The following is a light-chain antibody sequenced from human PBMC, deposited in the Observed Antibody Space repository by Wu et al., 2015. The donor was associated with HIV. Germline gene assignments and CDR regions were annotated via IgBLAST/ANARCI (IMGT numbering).Light chain of an antibody. CDR1: QSIGNY. Sequence: DIQMTQSPSTLSASVGDRVTITCRASQSIGNYLAWYQQKPGKPPKVIISKVSSLESGVPSRFSGSGSGTEFTLTINSVQPDDFATYYCQQYKSYSPYTFGQGTKVDIK. CDR2: KVS. J-gene: IGKJ2*01. V-gene: IGKV1-5*03. CDR3: QQYKSYSPYT.